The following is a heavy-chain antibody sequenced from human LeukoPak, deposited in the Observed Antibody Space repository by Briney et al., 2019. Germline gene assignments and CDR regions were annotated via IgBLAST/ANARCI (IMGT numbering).Heavy chain of an antibody. D-gene: IGHD3-22*01. J-gene: IGHJ3*02. CDR1: GGSISSSSYY. CDR3: ARVRYYDSSGPGRDAFDI. V-gene: IGHV4-39*01. Sequence: SETLSLTRTVSGGSISSSSYYWGWIRQPPGTGLEWIGSIYYSGSTYYNPSLKSRVTISVDTSKNQFSLKLSSVTAADTAVYYCARVRYYDSSGPGRDAFDIWGQGTMVTVSS. CDR2: IYYSGST.